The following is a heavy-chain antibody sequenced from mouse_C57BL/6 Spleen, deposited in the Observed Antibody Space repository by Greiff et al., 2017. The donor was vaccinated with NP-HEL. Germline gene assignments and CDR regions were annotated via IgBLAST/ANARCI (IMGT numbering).Heavy chain of an antibody. CDR3: ARDPYDAMDY. V-gene: IGHV3-6*01. CDR2: ISYDGSN. J-gene: IGHJ4*01. Sequence: EVKLEESGPGLVKPSQSLSLTCSVTGYSITSCYYWNWIRQFPGNKLEWMGYISYDGSNNYNPSLKNRISITRDTSKNQFFLKLNSVTTEDTATYCCARDPYDAMDYWGQGTSVTVSS. D-gene: IGHD6-5*01. CDR1: GYSITSCYY.